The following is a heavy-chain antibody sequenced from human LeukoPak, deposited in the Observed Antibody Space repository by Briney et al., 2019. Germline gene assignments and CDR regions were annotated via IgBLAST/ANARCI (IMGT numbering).Heavy chain of an antibody. Sequence: ASVKVSCKASGYTLTSYAMNWVRQAPGQGLEWMGWINTNTGNPTYAQGFTGRFVFSLDTSVSTAYLQISSLKAEDTAVYYCARAYCSGGSCLDYYYGMDVWGQGTTVTVSS. CDR2: INTNTGNP. V-gene: IGHV7-4-1*02. CDR1: GYTLTSYA. D-gene: IGHD2-15*01. CDR3: ARAYCSGGSCLDYYYGMDV. J-gene: IGHJ6*02.